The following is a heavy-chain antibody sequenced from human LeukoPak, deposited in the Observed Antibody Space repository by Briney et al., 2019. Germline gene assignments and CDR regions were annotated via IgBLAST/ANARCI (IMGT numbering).Heavy chain of an antibody. CDR3: ARVDIVVVVAAMEPYYGMDV. D-gene: IGHD2-15*01. Sequence: ASVKVSCKASGYTFTSYGISWVRQAPGQGLEWMGWISAYNGNTNYAQKFQGRVTMTRNTSISTACMELSSLRSEDTAVYYCARVDIVVVVAAMEPYYGMDVWGQGTTVTVSS. V-gene: IGHV1-18*01. J-gene: IGHJ6*02. CDR2: ISAYNGNT. CDR1: GYTFTSYG.